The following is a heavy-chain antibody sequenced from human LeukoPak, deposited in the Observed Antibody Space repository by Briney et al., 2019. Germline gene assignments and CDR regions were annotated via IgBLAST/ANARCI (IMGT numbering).Heavy chain of an antibody. D-gene: IGHD3-22*01. Sequence: SESLSLTCTVSCGSVSSGSYYWSWIRQPPGKGLEWIGYIYYSGSTNYNPSLKSRVTISVDTSKNQFSLRLSSVTAADTYMYYCAREGGSRDSGYLRPYNFDYWGQGTLVTVSS. CDR2: IYYSGST. V-gene: IGHV4-61*01. CDR1: CGSVSSGSYY. J-gene: IGHJ4*02. CDR3: AREGGSRDSGYLRPYNFDY.